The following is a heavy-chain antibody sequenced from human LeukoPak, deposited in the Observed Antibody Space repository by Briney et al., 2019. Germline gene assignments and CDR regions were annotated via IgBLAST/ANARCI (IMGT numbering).Heavy chain of an antibody. Sequence: GESLKISCKGSGYTFTSYWIGWVRQMPGKGLGWMGIIYPGDSDTRYSPSFQGQVTISAASSINTAYLQWTGLKASDTAMYYCARSSTIAVAEIYFDYWGQGTLVTVSS. V-gene: IGHV5-51*01. CDR1: GYTFTSYW. D-gene: IGHD6-19*01. CDR3: ARSSTIAVAEIYFDY. J-gene: IGHJ4*02. CDR2: IYPGDSDT.